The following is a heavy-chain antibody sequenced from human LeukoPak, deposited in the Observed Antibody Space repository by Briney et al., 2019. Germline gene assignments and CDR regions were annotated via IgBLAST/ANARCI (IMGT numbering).Heavy chain of an antibody. CDR2: ISYDGSNK. V-gene: IGHV3-30*03. CDR1: GFTFSSYG. Sequence: GGSLRLSCAASGFTFSSYGMHWVRQAPGKGLEWVAVISYDGSNKYYADSVKGRFTTSRDNSKNTLYLQMNSLRAEDTAVYYCATRVTRYCSSTSCYNGDYWGQGTLVTVSS. D-gene: IGHD2-2*02. J-gene: IGHJ4*02. CDR3: ATRVTRYCSSTSCYNGDY.